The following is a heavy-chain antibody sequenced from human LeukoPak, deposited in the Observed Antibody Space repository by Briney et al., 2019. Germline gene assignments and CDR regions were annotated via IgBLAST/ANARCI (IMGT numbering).Heavy chain of an antibody. CDR1: GGSFGGYY. D-gene: IGHD6-13*01. Sequence: SETLSLTCAVYGGSFGGYYWSWIRQPPGKGLEWIGEINHSGSTNYNPSLKSRVTISVDTSKNQFSLKLSSVTAADTAVYYCARGPGLNSSRRHDYWGQGTLVTVSS. CDR2: INHSGST. CDR3: ARGPGLNSSRRHDY. V-gene: IGHV4-34*01. J-gene: IGHJ4*02.